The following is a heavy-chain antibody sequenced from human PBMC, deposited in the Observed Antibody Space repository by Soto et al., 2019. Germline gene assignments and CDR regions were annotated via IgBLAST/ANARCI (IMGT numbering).Heavy chain of an antibody. CDR3: ARDDGWLILAY. J-gene: IGHJ4*02. D-gene: IGHD6-19*01. CDR1: GFAFNTYN. CDR2: ITSSSSSI. V-gene: IGHV3-21*06. Sequence: EVQLVESGGGPVKPGGSLRLSCAASGFAFNTYNMNWVRQAPGKGLAWVAVITSSSSSIYYADSVSGRFTLSRYNAKNSLYRQMNSLRAEDTAIYYCARDDGWLILAYWGQGTLVTVSS.